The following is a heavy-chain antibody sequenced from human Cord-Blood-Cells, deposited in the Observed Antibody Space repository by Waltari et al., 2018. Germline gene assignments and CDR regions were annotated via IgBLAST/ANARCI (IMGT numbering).Heavy chain of an antibody. CDR1: GGSISSYY. CDR2: IYYSGST. V-gene: IGHV4-59*01. CDR3: ARDSGSYYFDY. D-gene: IGHD1-26*01. J-gene: IGHJ4*02. Sequence: QVQLQESGPGLVKPSETLSLTCTVSGGSISSYYWSWIRQPPGKGLAWIGYIYYSGSTNYTPSLKSPVTISVDTSKNQFSLKLSSVTAADTAVYYCARDSGSYYFDYWGQGTLVTVSS.